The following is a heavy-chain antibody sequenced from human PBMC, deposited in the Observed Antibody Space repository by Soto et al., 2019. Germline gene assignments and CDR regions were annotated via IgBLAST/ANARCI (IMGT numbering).Heavy chain of an antibody. J-gene: IGHJ4*02. V-gene: IGHV1-3*01. CDR3: AAGIQLWSPFDY. D-gene: IGHD5-18*01. CDR1: GYTFTSYA. Sequence: ASVKVSCKASGYTFTSYAMHWVRQAPGQRLEWMGWINAGNGNTKYSQKFQGRVTITADKSTSTAYMELSSLRSEDTAVYYCAAGIQLWSPFDYWGQGTLVTAPQ. CDR2: INAGNGNT.